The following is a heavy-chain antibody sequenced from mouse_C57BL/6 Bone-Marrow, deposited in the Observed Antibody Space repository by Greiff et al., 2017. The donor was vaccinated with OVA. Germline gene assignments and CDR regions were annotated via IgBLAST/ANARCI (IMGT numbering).Heavy chain of an antibody. V-gene: IGHV5-4*01. J-gene: IGHJ3*01. Sequence: EVQVVESGGGLVKPGGSLKLSCAASGFTFSSYAMSWVRQTPEKRLEWVATISDGGSYTYYPDNVKGRFTISRDNAKNNLYLQMSHLKSEDTAMYYCGRETFGGFAYWGQGTLVTVSA. CDR3: GRETFGGFAY. CDR1: GFTFSSYA. CDR2: ISDGGSYT.